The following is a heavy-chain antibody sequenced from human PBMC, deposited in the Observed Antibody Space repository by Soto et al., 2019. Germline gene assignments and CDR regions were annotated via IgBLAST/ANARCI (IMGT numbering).Heavy chain of an antibody. CDR1: GDSISRIDYY. Sequence: PSETLSLTCSVSGDSISRIDYYWTWIRQHPEKGLEWIGNIYFRGNTYYSPSLESRLTISVDTSKNQFSLKLTSVTAADTAVYYCAREGGSYDSGGHLIRGDFDIWGQGTMVT. D-gene: IGHD3-22*01. J-gene: IGHJ3*02. CDR3: AREGGSYDSGGHLIRGDFDI. CDR2: IYFRGNT. V-gene: IGHV4-31*03.